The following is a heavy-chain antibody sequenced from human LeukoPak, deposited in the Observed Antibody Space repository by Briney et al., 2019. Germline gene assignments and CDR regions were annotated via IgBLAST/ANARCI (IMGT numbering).Heavy chain of an antibody. CDR2: IYPGDSDT. V-gene: IGHV5-51*01. J-gene: IGHJ4*02. D-gene: IGHD3-22*01. CDR3: ARRYYYDSSGYVDY. Sequence: GEPLKISCQGSGYDFTIYWIGWVRPMPGKGLEWMGIIYPGDSDTRYSPSFQGQVTISADKSISTAYLQWSSLKASDTAMYFCARRYYYDSSGYVDYWGQGTLVTVSS. CDR1: GYDFTIYW.